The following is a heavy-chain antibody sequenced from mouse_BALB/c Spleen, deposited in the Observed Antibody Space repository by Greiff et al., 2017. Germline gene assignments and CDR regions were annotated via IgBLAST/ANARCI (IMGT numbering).Heavy chain of an antibody. Sequence: VQLQQSGAELVKPGASVKLSCTASGFNIKDTYMHWVKQRPEQGLEWIGRIDPANGNTKYDPKFQGKATITADTSSNTAYLQLSSLTSEDTAVYYCATRITTVVAGHAMDYWGQGTSVTVSS. CDR2: IDPANGNT. CDR1: GFNIKDTY. V-gene: IGHV14-3*02. CDR3: ATRITTVVAGHAMDY. J-gene: IGHJ4*01. D-gene: IGHD1-1*01.